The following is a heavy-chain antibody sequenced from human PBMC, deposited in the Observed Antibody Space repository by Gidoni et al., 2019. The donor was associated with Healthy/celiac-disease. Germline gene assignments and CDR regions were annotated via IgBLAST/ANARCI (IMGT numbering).Heavy chain of an antibody. Sequence: EVQLVESGGGLVQPGGSLRLSCAASGFPFRSYWMSWVRQAPGKGLEWVANIKQDGSEKYYVDSVKGRFTISRDNAKNSLYLQMNSMRAEDTAVYYCARTSGRRLGELSFNFDYWGQGTLVTVSS. J-gene: IGHJ4*02. CDR2: IKQDGSEK. CDR1: GFPFRSYW. D-gene: IGHD3-16*02. V-gene: IGHV3-7*03. CDR3: ARTSGRRLGELSFNFDY.